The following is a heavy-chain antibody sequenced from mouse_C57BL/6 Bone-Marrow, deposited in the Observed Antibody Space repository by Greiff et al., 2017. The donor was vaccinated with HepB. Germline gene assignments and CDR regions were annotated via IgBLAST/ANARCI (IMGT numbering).Heavy chain of an antibody. J-gene: IGHJ4*01. D-gene: IGHD2-5*01. CDR1: GFTFSSYA. Sequence: EVKLMESGGGLVKPGGSLKLSCAASGFTFSSYAMSWVRQTPEKRLEWVATISDGGSYTYYPDNVKGRFTISRDNAKNNLYLQMSHLKSEDTAMYYCARDGDSNYVGYAMDYWGQGTSVTVSS. CDR3: ARDGDSNYVGYAMDY. CDR2: ISDGGSYT. V-gene: IGHV5-4*01.